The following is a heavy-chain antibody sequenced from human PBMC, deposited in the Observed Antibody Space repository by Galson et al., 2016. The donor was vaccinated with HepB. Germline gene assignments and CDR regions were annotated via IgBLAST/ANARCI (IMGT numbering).Heavy chain of an antibody. D-gene: IGHD2-15*01. Sequence: SLRLSCAASGFTFRSYAMNWVRQAPGEGLEWVSSISSSSTYIYFADSVKGRFTISRDNAKNSLYLQMNSLRAEDTAVYYCARADSVFDYGGQGTLVTVSS. V-gene: IGHV3-21*01. CDR2: ISSSSTYI. CDR3: ARADSVFDY. J-gene: IGHJ4*02. CDR1: GFTFRSYA.